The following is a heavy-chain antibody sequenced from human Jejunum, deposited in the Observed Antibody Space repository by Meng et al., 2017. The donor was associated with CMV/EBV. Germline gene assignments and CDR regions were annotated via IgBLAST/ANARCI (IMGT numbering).Heavy chain of an antibody. CDR1: GFTFSSYA. Sequence: ASGFTFSSYAMHWVRQAPGKGLGWVAVIPFDGNNEHYADSVKGRFTISRDNSKNTLYLQVNSLRLEDTGVYYCARGTGSGSWLIDSWGQGTLVTVSS. J-gene: IGHJ4*02. CDR3: ARGTGSGSWLIDS. D-gene: IGHD6-13*01. V-gene: IGHV3-30*01. CDR2: IPFDGNNE.